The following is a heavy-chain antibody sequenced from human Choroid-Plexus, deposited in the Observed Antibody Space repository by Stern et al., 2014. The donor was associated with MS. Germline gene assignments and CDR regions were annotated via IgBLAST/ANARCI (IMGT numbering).Heavy chain of an antibody. CDR2: VSYDGSNK. CDR1: GFTFGSCA. D-gene: IGHD2/OR15-2a*01. J-gene: IGHJ5*02. V-gene: IGHV3-30*18. CDR3: AKDRQYLTYFFDH. Sequence: QVQLQQSGGGVVQPGRPLRLSCVASGFTFGSCAMHWVRQAPGKGLGWVAGVSYDGSNKYYADSVKGRFTISRDNSQNTLYMQMSSLRPEDTAVYYCAKDRQYLTYFFDHWGQGSLVTVSS.